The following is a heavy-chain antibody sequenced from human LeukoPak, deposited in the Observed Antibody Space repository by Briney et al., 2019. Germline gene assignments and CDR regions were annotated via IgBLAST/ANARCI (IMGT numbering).Heavy chain of an antibody. Sequence: PGGSLRLSCAASGFTFSRYWMHWVHQAPGKGLVWVSRLNTDGSWTNYADSVKGRFTISRDNAKNTLYLQMNSLRVEDTAVYYCAKDLSGAHDYWGQGTVVTVSS. V-gene: IGHV3-74*01. CDR2: LNTDGSWT. CDR3: AKDLSGAHDY. D-gene: IGHD2-15*01. J-gene: IGHJ4*02. CDR1: GFTFSRYW.